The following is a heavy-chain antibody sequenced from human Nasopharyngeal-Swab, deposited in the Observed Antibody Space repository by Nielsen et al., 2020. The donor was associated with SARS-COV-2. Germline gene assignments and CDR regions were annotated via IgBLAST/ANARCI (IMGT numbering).Heavy chain of an antibody. CDR3: ARLNGIAAAGTGWFDP. CDR2: IYYSGST. CDR1: GSSISSGGYY. J-gene: IGHJ5*02. V-gene: IGHV4-31*03. Sequence: SETLSLTCTVSGSSISSGGYYWSWIRQHPGKGLEWIGYIYYSGSTYYNPSLKSRVTISVDTSKNQFSLKLSSVTAADTAVYYCARLNGIAAAGTGWFDPWGQGTLVTVSS. D-gene: IGHD6-13*01.